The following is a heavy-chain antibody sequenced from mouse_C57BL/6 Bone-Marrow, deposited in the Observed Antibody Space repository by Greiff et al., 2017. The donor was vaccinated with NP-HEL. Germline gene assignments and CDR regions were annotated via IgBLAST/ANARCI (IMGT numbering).Heavy chain of an antibody. J-gene: IGHJ2*01. CDR2: ISDGGSYT. CDR1: GFTFSSYA. D-gene: IGHD3-2*02. CDR3: ARRGSGTYFDY. V-gene: IGHV5-4*03. Sequence: DVMLVESGGGLVKPGGSLKLSCAASGFTFSSYAMSWVRQTPEKRLAWVATISDGGSYTYYPDNVKGRFTISRDNAKNNLYLQMSHLKSEDTAMYYCARRGSGTYFDYWGQGTTLTVSS.